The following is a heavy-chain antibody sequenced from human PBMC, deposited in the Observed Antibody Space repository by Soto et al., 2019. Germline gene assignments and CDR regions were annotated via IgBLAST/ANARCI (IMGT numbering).Heavy chain of an antibody. J-gene: IGHJ4*02. CDR1: GFTFSSYS. CDR2: ISSSSSYI. CDR3: ARGVGFHGDYYFDY. D-gene: IGHD4-17*01. V-gene: IGHV3-21*01. Sequence: EVQLVESGGGLVKPGGSLRLSCAASGFTFSSYSMNWVRQAPGKGLEWVSFISSSSSYIYYADSVKGRFTISRDNAKNSLYLQMNSLRAEDTAVYYCARGVGFHGDYYFDYWGQGTLVTVSS.